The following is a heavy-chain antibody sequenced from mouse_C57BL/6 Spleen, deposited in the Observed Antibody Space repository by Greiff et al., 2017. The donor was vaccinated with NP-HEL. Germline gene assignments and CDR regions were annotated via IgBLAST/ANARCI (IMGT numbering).Heavy chain of an antibody. CDR3: ARAPSYYYGSSYSPGYFDY. Sequence: QVQLQQPGAELVKPGASVKMSCKASGYTFTSYWITWVKQRPGQGLEWIGDIYPGSGSTNYNEKFKSKATLTVDTSSSTAYMQLSSLTSEDSAVYYCARAPSYYYGSSYSPGYFDYWGQGTTLTVSS. CDR1: GYTFTSYW. J-gene: IGHJ2*01. CDR2: IYPGSGST. V-gene: IGHV1-55*01. D-gene: IGHD1-1*01.